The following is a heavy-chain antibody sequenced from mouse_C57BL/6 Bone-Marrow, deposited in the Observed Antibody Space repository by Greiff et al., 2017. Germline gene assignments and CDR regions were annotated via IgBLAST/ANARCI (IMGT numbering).Heavy chain of an antibody. CDR2: IDPSDSYT. J-gene: IGHJ1*03. CDR3: AITTVVATRDWYFDV. CDR1: GYPFPSYW. Sequence: QVQLQQPGAGLVMPGASVKLSCQASGYPFPSYWMHWVRQRPGQGLEWIGEIDPSDSYTNSNQKFKGKSTLTVDKSSSTAYMQLSSLTSEDSAVYYCAITTVVATRDWYFDVWGTGTTVTVSS. V-gene: IGHV1-69*01. D-gene: IGHD1-1*01.